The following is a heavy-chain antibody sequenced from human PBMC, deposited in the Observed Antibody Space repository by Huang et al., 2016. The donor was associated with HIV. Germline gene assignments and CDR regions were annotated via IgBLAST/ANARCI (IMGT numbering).Heavy chain of an antibody. CDR2: RWYDGSNK. CDR1: GFTFRSYG. V-gene: IGHV3-33*08. CDR3: ALKGDSSGWEYFRH. D-gene: IGHD6-19*01. Sequence: QVQLVESGGGVVQPGRSLRLSCAASGFTFRSYGVHWVRQAPGKGLEWVAGRWYDGSNKDYADSVKGRFTISRDNSKNTLYLQMNSLKTEDTAVYYCALKGDSSGWEYFRHWGQGTLVTVSS. J-gene: IGHJ1*01.